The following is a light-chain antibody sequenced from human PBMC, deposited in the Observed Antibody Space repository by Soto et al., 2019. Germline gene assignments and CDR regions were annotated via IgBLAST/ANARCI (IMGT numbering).Light chain of an antibody. CDR3: QHRYYWPPA. CDR1: QSVSNY. CDR2: DAS. J-gene: IGKJ5*01. Sequence: IVLTQAPATLSLSPGERSTLSCWASQSVSNYLAWYQQRPGQAPRLLIYDASNRVTGIPARFSGSGSGTDFTLTINSLEPEDFAVYFCQHRYYWPPAFGQGTRLEIK. V-gene: IGKV3-11*01.